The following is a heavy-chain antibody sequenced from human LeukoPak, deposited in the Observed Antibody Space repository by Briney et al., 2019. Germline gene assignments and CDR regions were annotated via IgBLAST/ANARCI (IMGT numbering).Heavy chain of an antibody. Sequence: GGSLRLSCAASGFTLSSYSMNWVRQAPGKGLEWVSYISSSGSTIYYADSVKGRFTISRDNGKNSLYPQMSSLRDGDTAVYFCARDSGTYSTQYWGQGTLVTVSS. CDR1: GFTLSSYS. V-gene: IGHV3-48*02. J-gene: IGHJ4*02. D-gene: IGHD1-26*01. CDR3: ARDSGTYSTQY. CDR2: ISSSGSTI.